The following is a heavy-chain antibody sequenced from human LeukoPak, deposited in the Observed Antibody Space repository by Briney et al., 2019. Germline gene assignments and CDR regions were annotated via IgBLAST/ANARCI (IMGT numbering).Heavy chain of an antibody. CDR1: GYTFTGYY. J-gene: IGHJ3*02. Sequence: ASVKVSCKASGYTFTGYYMHWVRQAPGQGLEWMGWINPNSGGTNYAQKFQGWVTMTRDTSISTAYMELSRLRSDDTAVYYCARCRRRARWLQLDHWQSDAFDIWGQGTMDTVSS. CDR3: ARCRRRARWLQLDHWQSDAFDI. V-gene: IGHV1-2*04. D-gene: IGHD5-24*01. CDR2: INPNSGGT.